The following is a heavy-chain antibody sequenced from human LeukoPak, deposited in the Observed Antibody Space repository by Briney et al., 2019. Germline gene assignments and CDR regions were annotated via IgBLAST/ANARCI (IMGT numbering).Heavy chain of an antibody. CDR2: IYYTGIT. CDR3: ARVLRGSSWWEVDY. Sequence: SETLSLTCTVSGGSISSGSHYYQWIRQHPGKGLEWIGYIYYTGITSYNPSLKSRVTMSVDTSMNQVSLKVTSLTAADTAVYYCARVLRGSSWWEVDYWGQGTLVTVSS. D-gene: IGHD6-13*01. V-gene: IGHV4-31*03. CDR1: GGSISSGSHY. J-gene: IGHJ4*02.